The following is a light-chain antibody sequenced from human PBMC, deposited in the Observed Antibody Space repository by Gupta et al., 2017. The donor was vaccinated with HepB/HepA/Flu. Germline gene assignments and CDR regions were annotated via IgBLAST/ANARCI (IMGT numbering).Light chain of an antibody. J-gene: IGLJ2*01. CDR1: TGAVTSTHY. V-gene: IGLV7-46*01. CDR3: LLSYSGVRV. CDR2: DTN. Sequence: AVVTPEPSLTVSPGGTVIFTCGSSTGAVTSTHYPYWFQHKPGQAPTTLVYDTNNKQSWAFARFSGSLLGGKAALTLSGAQPEDEADYYCLLSYSGVRVFGGGTKLTVL.